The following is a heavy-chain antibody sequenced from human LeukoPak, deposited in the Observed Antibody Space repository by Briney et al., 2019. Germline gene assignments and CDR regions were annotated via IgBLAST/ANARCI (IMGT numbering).Heavy chain of an antibody. CDR3: AGGRGQQLFDY. V-gene: IGHV4-30-2*06. Sequence: PSQTLSLTCAVSGDSITSGHYSWNWIRQSPGKGLEWIGHIFHGGSANYNPSLNSRVAISLDMSNNLFSLSLTSVTAADTAVYYCAGGRGQQLFDYWGQGLLITVSS. J-gene: IGHJ4*02. CDR2: IFHGGSA. D-gene: IGHD6-13*01. CDR1: GDSITSGHYS.